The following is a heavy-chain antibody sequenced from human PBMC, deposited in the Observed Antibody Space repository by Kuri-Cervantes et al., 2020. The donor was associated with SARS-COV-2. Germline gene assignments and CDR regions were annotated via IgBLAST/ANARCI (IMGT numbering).Heavy chain of an antibody. Sequence: GGSLRLSWAASGFTFYNAWMSWVRQAPGKGLEWVGRIKSKPDGEATEYAAPVKGRFTFSRDDSTNTLYLQMNSLKTEDTAVYYCTSGRIADRLGAFDIWGQGTMVTVSS. V-gene: IGHV3-15*01. J-gene: IGHJ3*02. D-gene: IGHD2-21*01. CDR1: GFTFYNAW. CDR3: TSGRIADRLGAFDI. CDR2: IKSKPDGEAT.